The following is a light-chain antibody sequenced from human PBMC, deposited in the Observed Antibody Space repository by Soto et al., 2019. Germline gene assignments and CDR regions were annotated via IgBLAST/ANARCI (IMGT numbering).Light chain of an antibody. CDR1: SSNIGAGYD. V-gene: IGLV1-40*01. Sequence: QSVLTQPPSVSGAPGQRVTISCTGSSSNIGAGYDVHWYQQLPGTAPKLLIYGNSNRPSGVPDRFSGYKSGTSASLAITGLQAEDEADYYCQSYDSSFHVVFGGGTQLTVL. CDR2: GNS. J-gene: IGLJ2*01. CDR3: QSYDSSFHVV.